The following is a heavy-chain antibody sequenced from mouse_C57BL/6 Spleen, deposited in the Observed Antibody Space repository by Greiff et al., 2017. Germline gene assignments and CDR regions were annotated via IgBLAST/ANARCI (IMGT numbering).Heavy chain of an antibody. D-gene: IGHD4-1*01. V-gene: IGHV1-39*01. CDR1: GYSFTDYN. CDR3: ARKSTGTLYWYFDV. Sequence: EVQLQESGPELVKPGASVKISCKASGYSFTDYNMNWVKQSNGKSLEWIGVINPNYGTTSYNQKFKGKATLTVDQSASTAYMQLNSLTSEDSAVYYCARKSTGTLYWYFDVWGTGTTVTVSS. J-gene: IGHJ1*03. CDR2: INPNYGTT.